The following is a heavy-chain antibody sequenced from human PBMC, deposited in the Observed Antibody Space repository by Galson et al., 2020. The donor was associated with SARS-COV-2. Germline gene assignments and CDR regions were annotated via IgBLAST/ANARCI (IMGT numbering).Heavy chain of an antibody. CDR3: AKELGYSGSIYNSYFEY. CDR2: FSYNGGTK. J-gene: IGHJ4*02. V-gene: IGHV3-30*18. D-gene: IGHD3-10*01. Sequence: LLPANKKLEWVAVFSYNGGTKYYADSVKGRFTISRDNSKNTLYLQMDSLRAEDTAMYYCAKELGYSGSIYNSYFEYWGQGTLV.